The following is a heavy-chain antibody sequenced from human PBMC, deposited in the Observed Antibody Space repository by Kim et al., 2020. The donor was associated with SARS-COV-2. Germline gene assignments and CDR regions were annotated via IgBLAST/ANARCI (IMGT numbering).Heavy chain of an antibody. CDR2: MNPNSGNT. J-gene: IGHJ6*03. CDR1: GYTFTSYD. D-gene: IGHD5-12*01. Sequence: ASVKVSCKASGYTFTSYDINWVRQATGQWLEWMGWMNPNSGNTGYAQKFQGRVTMTRNTSISTAYMELSSLRSEDTAVYYCARGSIVATIFNYYYYMDVWGKGTTVTVSS. CDR3: ARGSIVATIFNYYYYMDV. V-gene: IGHV1-8*01.